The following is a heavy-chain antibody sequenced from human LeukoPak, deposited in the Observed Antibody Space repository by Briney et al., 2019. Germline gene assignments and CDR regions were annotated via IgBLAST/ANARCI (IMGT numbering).Heavy chain of an antibody. J-gene: IGHJ4*02. D-gene: IGHD6-13*01. V-gene: IGHV1-69*05. Sequence: EASVKVSCKASRGTFSSYAISWLRQAPGQGLEWMGGIIPIFGTANYAQKFQGRVTITTDESTSTAYMELSSLRSEDTAVYYCARVDIAARAFDYWGQGTLVTVSS. CDR2: IIPIFGTA. CDR1: RGTFSSYA. CDR3: ARVDIAARAFDY.